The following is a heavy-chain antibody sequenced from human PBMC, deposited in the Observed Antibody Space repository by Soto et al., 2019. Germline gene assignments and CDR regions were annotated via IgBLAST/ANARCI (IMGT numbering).Heavy chain of an antibody. J-gene: IGHJ6*02. CDR2: IDWDDDK. V-gene: IGHV2-70*01. Sequence: SGPTLVNPTPTLTLTCTFSGFSLSTSGMCVSWIRQPPGKALEWLALIDWDDDKYYSTSLKTRLTISKDTSKNQVILTMTNMDPVVTVTYYCARIRLLPRLGYSSTQGGYYYYGMDVWGQGTTVTVSS. CDR3: ARIRLLPRLGYSSTQGGYYYYGMDV. CDR1: GFSLSTSGMC. D-gene: IGHD6-13*01.